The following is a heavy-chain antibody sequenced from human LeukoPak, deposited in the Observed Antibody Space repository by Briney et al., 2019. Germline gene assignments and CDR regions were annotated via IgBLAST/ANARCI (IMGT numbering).Heavy chain of an antibody. CDR2: ISGSGGST. V-gene: IGHV3-23*01. D-gene: IGHD3-10*01. CDR1: GFTFSSYA. CDR3: AKEWSRGVIFDY. Sequence: AGSLRLSCAAPGFTFSSYARSWVRQAPGKGLEWVSAISGSGGSTYYPDSVKGRFTISRDNSKNTLYLQMNSLRAVDTAVYYCAKEWSRGVIFDYWGQGTLVTVSS. J-gene: IGHJ4*02.